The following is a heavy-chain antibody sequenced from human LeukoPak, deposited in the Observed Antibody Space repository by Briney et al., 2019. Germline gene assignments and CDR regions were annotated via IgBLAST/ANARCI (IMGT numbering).Heavy chain of an antibody. CDR2: ISSSSYI. J-gene: IGHJ4*02. V-gene: IGHV3-21*01. Sequence: PGGSLRLSCAASGFTFSSYSMNWVRQAPGKGLEWVSSISSSSYIYYADSVKGRFTISRDNAKNPLYLQMNSLRAEDTAVYYCARDPPWGTGTTFDYWGQGTLVTVSS. CDR1: GFTFSSYS. D-gene: IGHD1-7*01. CDR3: ARDPPWGTGTTFDY.